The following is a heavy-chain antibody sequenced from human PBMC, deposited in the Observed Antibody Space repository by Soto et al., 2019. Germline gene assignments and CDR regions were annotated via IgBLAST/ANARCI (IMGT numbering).Heavy chain of an antibody. CDR2: ILYDGSKK. V-gene: IGHV3-30*18. J-gene: IGHJ4*02. CDR3: AKDRGALRWSEEHYYFDY. Sequence: GSLRLSCAASGFTFSSYGMHWVRQAPGKGLEWVAVILYDGSKKYYADSMKGRFTISRDNSKNTLYLQMDSLRAEDTAVYYCAKDRGALRWSEEHYYFDYWGQGALVTVSS. D-gene: IGHD4-17*01. CDR1: GFTFSSYG.